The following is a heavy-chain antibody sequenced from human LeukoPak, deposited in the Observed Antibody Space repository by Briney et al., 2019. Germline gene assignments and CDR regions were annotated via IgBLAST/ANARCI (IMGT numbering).Heavy chain of an antibody. Sequence: KPSETLSLTCAVYGGSFSGYYWSWIRQPPGKGLEWIGEINHSGSTNYNPSLKSRVTISVDTSKNQFSLKLSSVTAADTAVYYCARGRITIFGVVIPLDYWGQGTLVTLS. V-gene: IGHV4-34*01. CDR2: INHSGST. CDR3: ARGRITIFGVVIPLDY. D-gene: IGHD3-3*01. CDR1: GGSFSGYY. J-gene: IGHJ4*02.